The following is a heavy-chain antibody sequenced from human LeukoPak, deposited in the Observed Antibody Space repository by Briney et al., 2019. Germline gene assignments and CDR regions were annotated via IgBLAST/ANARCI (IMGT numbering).Heavy chain of an antibody. D-gene: IGHD4-23*01. Sequence: SETLSLTCAVYGGSFSGYYWSWIRQPPGKGLEWIGEINHSGSTNYNPSFKSRVTISVDTSKNQFSLKLSSVTAADTAVYYCARGLRWRGLGMDVWGQGTTVTVSS. CDR2: INHSGST. CDR1: GGSFSGYY. J-gene: IGHJ6*02. V-gene: IGHV4-34*01. CDR3: ARGLRWRGLGMDV.